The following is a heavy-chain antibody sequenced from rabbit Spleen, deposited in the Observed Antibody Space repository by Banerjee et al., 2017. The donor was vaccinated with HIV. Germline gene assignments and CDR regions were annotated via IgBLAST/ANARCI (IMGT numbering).Heavy chain of an antibody. CDR3: ARDLDDVIGWNFGW. D-gene: IGHD4-1*01. V-gene: IGHV1S45*01. CDR1: GFDLNTYG. J-gene: IGHJ4*01. CDR2: INSFSGRG. Sequence: QEQLEESGGGLVQPGGSLKLSCKASGFDLNTYGVSWVRQAPGKGLEWIASINSFSGRGVYATWAKGRFTISRTSSTTVTLQMTSLTAADTATYFCARDLDDVIGWNFGWWGPGTLVTVS.